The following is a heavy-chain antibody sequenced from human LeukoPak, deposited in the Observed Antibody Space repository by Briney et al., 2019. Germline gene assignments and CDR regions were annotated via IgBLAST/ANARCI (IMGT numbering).Heavy chain of an antibody. V-gene: IGHV3-15*01. J-gene: IGHJ4*02. CDR1: GFTFSNAW. D-gene: IGHD2-2*01. CDR3: TTGYCSSSSCHRSLHFDY. Sequence: GGSLRLSCAASGFTFSNAWMSWVRQAPGKGLEWVGRIKSKTDGGTTDYAAPVKGRFTVSRDDSKNTLYLQMNSLKTEDTAVYYCTTGYCSSSSCHRSLHFDYWGQGTLVTVSS. CDR2: IKSKTDGGTT.